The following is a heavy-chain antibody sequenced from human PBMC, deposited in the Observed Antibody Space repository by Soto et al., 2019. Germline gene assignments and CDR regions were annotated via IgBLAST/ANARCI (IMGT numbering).Heavy chain of an antibody. Sequence: QVQLVQSEAEVKKPGSPVRVSCTASGDTFNFYTISWVRQVPGQGPEWMGRIIPMLGMSNYAQKFQGRVTIMADKSTSTVYMNLSGLTSEDTAVYYCATNYGSGSTHFDYWGQGTLVTVSS. V-gene: IGHV1-69*02. D-gene: IGHD3-10*01. J-gene: IGHJ4*02. CDR3: ATNYGSGSTHFDY. CDR1: GDTFNFYT. CDR2: IIPMLGMS.